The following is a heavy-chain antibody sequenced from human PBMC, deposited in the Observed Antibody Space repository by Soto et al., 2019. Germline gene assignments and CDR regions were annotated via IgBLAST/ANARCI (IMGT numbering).Heavy chain of an antibody. J-gene: IGHJ4*02. CDR2: TIPIFGTA. Sequence: QVQLVQSGAEVKKPGSSVKVSCKASGGTFSSYAISWVRQAPGQGLEWMGGTIPIFGTANYAQKFQGRVTITADESTSTAYMELSRLRSEDTAVYYCARDSDRDGYHWGVYWGQGPLVTVSS. D-gene: IGHD5-12*01. V-gene: IGHV1-69*01. CDR1: GGTFSSYA. CDR3: ARDSDRDGYHWGVY.